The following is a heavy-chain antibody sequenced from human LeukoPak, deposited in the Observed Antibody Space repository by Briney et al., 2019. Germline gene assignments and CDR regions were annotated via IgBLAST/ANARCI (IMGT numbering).Heavy chain of an antibody. D-gene: IGHD6-13*01. CDR2: IYYSGST. CDR3: ARQGYSSSWYPQYNWFDP. V-gene: IGHV4-39*01. Sequence: SETLSLTCTVSGGSINSRSYYWGWIRQPPGKGLEWIGSIYYSGSTYYNPSLKSRVTISVDTSKNQFSLKLSSVTAADTAMYYCARQGYSSSWYPQYNWFDPWGQGTLVTVSS. CDR1: GGSINSRSYY. J-gene: IGHJ5*02.